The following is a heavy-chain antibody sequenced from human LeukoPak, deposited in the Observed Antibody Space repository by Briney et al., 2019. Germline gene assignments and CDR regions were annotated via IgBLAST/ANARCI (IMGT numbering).Heavy chain of an antibody. V-gene: IGHV4-59*08. J-gene: IGHJ4*02. CDR3: ARHQRSGWYLDY. CDR2: IYYRGST. CDR1: GGSISPYS. Sequence: SETLSLTCTVSGGSISPYSWSWIRQPPGKGLEWIDFIYYRGSTNYNPSLKSRVTISVDTSKNQFSLQLSSVTAADTAVYHCARHQRSGWYLDYWGQGTLITVSS. D-gene: IGHD6-19*01.